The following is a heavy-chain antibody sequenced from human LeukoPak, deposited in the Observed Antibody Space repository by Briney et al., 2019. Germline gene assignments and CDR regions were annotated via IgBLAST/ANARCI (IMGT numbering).Heavy chain of an antibody. CDR1: GGSISSSSYY. D-gene: IGHD3-22*01. V-gene: IGHV4-39*01. CDR3: ARSCYDSSGDY. Sequence: SETLSLTCTVSGGSISSSSYYWGWIRQPPGKGLEWIGSIYYSGSTYYNPSLKSRVTISVDTSKNQFSLKLSSVTAADTAVYYCARSCYDSSGDYWGQGTLVTVSS. J-gene: IGHJ4*02. CDR2: IYYSGST.